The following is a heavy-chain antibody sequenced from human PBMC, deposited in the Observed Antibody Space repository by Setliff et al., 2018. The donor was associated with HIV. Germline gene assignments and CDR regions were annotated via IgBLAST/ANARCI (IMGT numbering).Heavy chain of an antibody. CDR1: GRNFSSYT. CDR2: IIPNLFTA. CDR3: ARLCSGGSCYGSFDI. Sequence: DSCKAPGRNFSSYTISWVRQDPGQGFEWMGRIIPNLFTANYAQKFQGRVTSTADKYKSTAYMELRSLRSEDTAVYYCARLCSGGSCYGSFDIWGQGTMVTVSS. V-gene: IGHV1-69*08. D-gene: IGHD2-15*01. J-gene: IGHJ3*02.